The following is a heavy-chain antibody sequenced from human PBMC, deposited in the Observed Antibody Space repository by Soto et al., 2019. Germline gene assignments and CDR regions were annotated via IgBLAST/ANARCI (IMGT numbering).Heavy chain of an antibody. J-gene: IGHJ4*02. V-gene: IGHV4-39*01. CDR1: GDSISSRNYY. D-gene: IGHD3-22*01. Sequence: SETLSLTCTVSGDSISSRNYYWGWIRQPPGKGLEWIGTIYYSGSTYYNPSLKNRVTMSVDTSKNQFSLKLSSVTAADTAVYYCARRRLRSSGYFIDSWGQGTLVTVSS. CDR3: ARRRLRSSGYFIDS. CDR2: IYYSGST.